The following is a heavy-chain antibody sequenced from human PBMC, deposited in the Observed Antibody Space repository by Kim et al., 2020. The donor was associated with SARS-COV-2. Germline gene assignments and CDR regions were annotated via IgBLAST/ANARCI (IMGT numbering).Heavy chain of an antibody. CDR1: GGSISSYY. J-gene: IGHJ1*01. V-gene: IGHV4-59*13. CDR2: IYYSGST. CDR3: ASMAVTWYFQH. Sequence: SETLSLTCTVSGGSISSYYWSWIRQPPGKGLEYIGYIYYSGSTNYNPSLKSRVTISVDTSKNQFSLKLSSVTAADTAVYYCASMAVTWYFQHWGQGTLVTVSS. D-gene: IGHD6-19*01.